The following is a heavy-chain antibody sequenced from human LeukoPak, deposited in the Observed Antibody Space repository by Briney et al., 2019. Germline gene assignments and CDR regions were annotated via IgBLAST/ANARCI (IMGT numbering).Heavy chain of an antibody. D-gene: IGHD4/OR15-4a*01. Sequence: GASVKVSCKASGYTFTSYGISWVRQAHGQGLEWMGIINPSGGSTTYAQKFQGRVIMTRDMSTSTIYMELNSLRSEDSAVYYCARAVGTSVLTPADCWGQGTLVTVSS. CDR3: ARAVGTSVLTPADC. V-gene: IGHV1-46*01. J-gene: IGHJ4*02. CDR2: INPSGGST. CDR1: GYTFTSYG.